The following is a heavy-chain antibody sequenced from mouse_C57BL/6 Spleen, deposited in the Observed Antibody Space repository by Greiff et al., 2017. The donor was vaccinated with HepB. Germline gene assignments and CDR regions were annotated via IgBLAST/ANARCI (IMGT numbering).Heavy chain of an antibody. D-gene: IGHD4-1*01. CDR1: GYTFTGYW. CDR3: ARAGELGRDFDY. V-gene: IGHV1-9*01. J-gene: IGHJ2*01. CDR2: ILPGSGST. Sequence: QVQLKESGAELMKPGASVKLSCKATGYTFTGYWIEWVKQRPGHGLEWIGEILPGSGSTNYNEKFKGKATFTADTSSNTAYMQLSSLTTEDSAIYYCARAGELGRDFDYWGQGTTLTVSS.